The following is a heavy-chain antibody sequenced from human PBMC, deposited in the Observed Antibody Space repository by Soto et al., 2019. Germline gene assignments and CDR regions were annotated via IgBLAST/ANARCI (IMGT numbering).Heavy chain of an antibody. Sequence: PGESLKISCKGSGYSFTGFWIGWVRQMPGKGLELMGIIYPGDSDTTYSPSFQGQVTISVDKSIRTAYLQWSSLKASDTAMYYCATSRIDVMIVVAPGAFDNWGQGTMVTVSS. V-gene: IGHV5-51*01. J-gene: IGHJ3*02. CDR3: ATSRIDVMIVVAPGAFDN. D-gene: IGHD3-22*01. CDR2: IYPGDSDT. CDR1: GYSFTGFW.